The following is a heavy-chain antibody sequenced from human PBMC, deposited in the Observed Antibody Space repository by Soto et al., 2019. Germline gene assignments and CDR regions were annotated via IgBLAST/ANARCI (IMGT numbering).Heavy chain of an antibody. J-gene: IGHJ6*02. CDR3: AKDHYYGTGSYLCYYYCGMDV. V-gene: IGHV3-23*01. Sequence: EVQLLESGGGLVQPGGSLRLSCAASGFTFSSYAMSWVRQAPGKGLEWVSAISGSGGSTYYADSVKGRFTISRDNSKNTLYLLMNSRRAEDTAVYYCAKDHYYGTGSYLCYYYCGMDVWGQGPTVTVPS. CDR1: GFTFSSYA. CDR2: ISGSGGST. D-gene: IGHD3-10*01.